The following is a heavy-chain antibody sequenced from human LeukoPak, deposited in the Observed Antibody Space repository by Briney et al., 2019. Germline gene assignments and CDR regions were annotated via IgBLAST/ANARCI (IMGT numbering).Heavy chain of an antibody. CDR2: ISSSSSYI. Sequence: PGGSLRLSCTASGFTFGDYVMSWVRQAPGKGLEWVSSISSSSSYIYYADSVKGRFTISRDNGKNSLYLQMNSLRAEDTAVYYCAREAIMVRGVTWFDPWGQGTLVTVSS. V-gene: IGHV3-21*04. J-gene: IGHJ5*02. CDR1: GFTFGDYV. CDR3: AREAIMVRGVTWFDP. D-gene: IGHD3-10*01.